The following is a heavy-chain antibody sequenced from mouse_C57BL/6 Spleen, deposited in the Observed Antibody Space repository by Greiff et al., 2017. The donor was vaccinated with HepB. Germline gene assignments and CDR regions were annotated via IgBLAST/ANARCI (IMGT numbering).Heavy chain of an antibody. D-gene: IGHD2-3*01. Sequence: QVQLQQSGAELVKPGASVKLSCKASGYTFTEYTIHWVKQRSGQGLEWIGWFYPGSGSIKYNEKFKDKATLTADKSSSTVYMELSRLTSEDSAVYFCARHEDLGDGYYSYWYFDVWGTGTTVTVSS. CDR2: FYPGSGSI. CDR1: GYTFTEYT. V-gene: IGHV1-62-2*01. J-gene: IGHJ1*03. CDR3: ARHEDLGDGYYSYWYFDV.